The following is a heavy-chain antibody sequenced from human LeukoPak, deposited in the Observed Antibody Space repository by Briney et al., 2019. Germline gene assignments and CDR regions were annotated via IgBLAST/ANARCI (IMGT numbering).Heavy chain of an antibody. Sequence: SETLSLTCAVSGYSISSGYYWGWMRQPPGQVLEWIGSIYHTGSTYYNPSLKSRVTISVDTSKNQFSLNLSSVTAADTAMYYCASSGIGRYYYYYMDVWGKGTTVTVSS. CDR3: ASSGIGRYYYYYMDV. J-gene: IGHJ6*03. D-gene: IGHD5-12*01. CDR2: IYHTGST. V-gene: IGHV4-38-2*01. CDR1: GYSISSGYY.